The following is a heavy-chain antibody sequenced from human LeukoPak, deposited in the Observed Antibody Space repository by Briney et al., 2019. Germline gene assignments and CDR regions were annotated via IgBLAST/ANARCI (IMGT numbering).Heavy chain of an antibody. CDR1: GGSISITSYY. J-gene: IGHJ4*02. D-gene: IGHD1-26*01. CDR3: ARDPGKKWEPSGGGS. V-gene: IGHV4-39*07. CDR2: IYHSGST. Sequence: SETLSLTCTVSGGSISITSYYWGWIRQPPGKGLEWIGSIYHSGSTYYNPSLKSRVTISVDTSKNQFSLKLSSVTAADTAVYYCARDPGKKWEPSGGGSWGQGTLVTVSS.